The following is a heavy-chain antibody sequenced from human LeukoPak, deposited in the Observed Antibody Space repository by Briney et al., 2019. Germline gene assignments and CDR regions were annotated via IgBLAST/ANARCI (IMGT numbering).Heavy chain of an antibody. Sequence: GGSLRLSCLASGFSFNSYTMNWVREAPGKGLEWVSGISGSGGGTFYAASVKGRFTISRDNSKNTLYLQMNSLRAEDTAVYYCAKDRYQLLPTLDSWGQGTLVTVSS. J-gene: IGHJ4*02. V-gene: IGHV3-23*01. CDR2: ISGSGGGT. CDR3: AKDRYQLLPTLDS. D-gene: IGHD2-2*01. CDR1: GFSFNSYT.